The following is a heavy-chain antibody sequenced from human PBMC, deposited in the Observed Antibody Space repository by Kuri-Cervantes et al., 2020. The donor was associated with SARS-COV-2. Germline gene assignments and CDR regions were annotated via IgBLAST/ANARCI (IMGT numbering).Heavy chain of an antibody. Sequence: ASVKVSCKASGYTFTGYYMHWVRQAPGQGLEWMGWINPNSGGTNYAQKFQGWVTMTRDTSISTVYMELSRLRSDDTAVYYCARSTSFRRLVVISHGGAFDIWGQGTMVTVSS. V-gene: IGHV1-2*04. D-gene: IGHD3-22*01. CDR1: GYTFTGYY. CDR2: INPNSGGT. CDR3: ARSTSFRRLVVISHGGAFDI. J-gene: IGHJ3*02.